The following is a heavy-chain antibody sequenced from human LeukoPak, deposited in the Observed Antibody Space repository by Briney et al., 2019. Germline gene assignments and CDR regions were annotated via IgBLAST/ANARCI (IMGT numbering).Heavy chain of an antibody. J-gene: IGHJ4*02. D-gene: IGHD2-21*01. V-gene: IGHV3-7*03. CDR3: AKAPVTTCRGSYCYPFDY. CDR1: GFTFSSYW. CDR2: IKQDGSEK. Sequence: GGSLRLSCAASGFTFSSYWMSWVRQAPGKGLEWVANIKQDGSEKYYVDSVKGRFTISRDSSKNTLFLQMNRLRPEDAAVYYCAKAPVTTCRGSYCYPFDYWGQGTLVTVSS.